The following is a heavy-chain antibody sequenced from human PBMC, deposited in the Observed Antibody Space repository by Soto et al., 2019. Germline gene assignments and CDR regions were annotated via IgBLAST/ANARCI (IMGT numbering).Heavy chain of an antibody. CDR1: GFTFLSFT. V-gene: IGHV3-21*01. CDR3: TRDGPRDSSHRGWFDP. J-gene: IGHJ5*02. CDR2: ISSNRAYV. D-gene: IGHD6-13*01. Sequence: PGGSLRLSCAASGFTFLSFTINWVRQAPGKGLEWVATISSNRAYVYYTDALGGRFTISRDNAKNSLHIQLNRLRAEDTAVYYCTRDGPRDSSHRGWFDPWGPGTLVTVSS.